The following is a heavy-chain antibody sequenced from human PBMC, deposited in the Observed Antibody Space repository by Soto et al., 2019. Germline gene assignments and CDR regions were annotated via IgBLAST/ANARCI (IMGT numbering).Heavy chain of an antibody. J-gene: IGHJ6*02. Sequence: QIQLVESGGGVDQPGRSLRLSCAASGFAFESFAMHWVRQSPGKGLEWVTVISYDGTNKYYADSAKGRFTISRDNSNNTLYWQMNSPTPDDTGVFYCARAPPTAARRGYHYGMDVWGQGTRVTVPS. CDR1: GFAFESFA. CDR2: ISYDGTNK. V-gene: IGHV3-30-3*01. CDR3: ARAPPTAARRGYHYGMDV. D-gene: IGHD6-6*01.